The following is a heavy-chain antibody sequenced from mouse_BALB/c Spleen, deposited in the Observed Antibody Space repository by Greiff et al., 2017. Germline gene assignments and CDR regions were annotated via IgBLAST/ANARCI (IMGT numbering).Heavy chain of an antibody. Sequence: EVKLVESGGGLVQPGGSRKLSCAASGFTFSSFGMHWVRQAPEKGLEWVAYISSGSSTIYYADTVKGRFTISRDNPKNTLFLQMTSLRSEDTAMSYCVRAYGSSYERLDYWGRGTSVTVSS. J-gene: IGHJ4*01. CDR1: GFTFSSFG. CDR3: VRAYGSSYERLDY. V-gene: IGHV5-17*02. CDR2: ISSGSSTI. D-gene: IGHD1-1*01.